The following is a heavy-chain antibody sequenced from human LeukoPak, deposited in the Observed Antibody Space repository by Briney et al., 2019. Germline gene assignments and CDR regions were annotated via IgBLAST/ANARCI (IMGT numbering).Heavy chain of an antibody. CDR3: AREGQGELLFDY. V-gene: IGHV1-46*01. CDR2: INPSGGST. Sequence: ASVKVSCKASGYTFTSYYMHWVRQAPGQGLEWMGIINPSGGSTSYAQKFQGRVTMTRDTSTSTVYMELSSLRSEDTAVHYCAREGQGELLFDYWGQGTLVTVSS. J-gene: IGHJ4*02. CDR1: GYTFTSYY. D-gene: IGHD1-26*01.